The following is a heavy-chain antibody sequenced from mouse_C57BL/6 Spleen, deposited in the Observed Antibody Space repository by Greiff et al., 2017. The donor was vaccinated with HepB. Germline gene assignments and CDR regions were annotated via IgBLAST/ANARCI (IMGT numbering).Heavy chain of an antibody. CDR2: ISSGSSTI. D-gene: IGHD1-1*01. Sequence: EVQVVESGGGLVKPGGSLKLSCAASGFTFNDYGMHWVRQAPEKGLEWVAYISSGSSTIYYADTVKGRFTISRDNAKNTLFLQMTSLRSEDTAMYYCARRDYGSNFDYWGQGTTLTVSS. CDR3: ARRDYGSNFDY. V-gene: IGHV5-17*01. CDR1: GFTFNDYG. J-gene: IGHJ2*01.